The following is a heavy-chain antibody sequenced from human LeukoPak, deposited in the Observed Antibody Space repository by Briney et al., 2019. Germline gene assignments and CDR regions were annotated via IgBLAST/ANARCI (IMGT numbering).Heavy chain of an antibody. CDR2: IKQDGSQK. Sequence: PGGSLRLSCAASGFTFSTYWMNWVRQFPGKGLEWLANIKQDGSQKYYVDSVKGRFTISRDNARNSLYLQMNSLRAEDTAVYYCARDTINWNYFDYWGQGTLVTVSS. D-gene: IGHD1-1*01. CDR1: GFTFSTYW. J-gene: IGHJ4*02. CDR3: ARDTINWNYFDY. V-gene: IGHV3-7*01.